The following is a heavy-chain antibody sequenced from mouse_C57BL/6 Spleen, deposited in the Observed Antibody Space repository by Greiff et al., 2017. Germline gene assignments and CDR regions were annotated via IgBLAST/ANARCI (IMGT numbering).Heavy chain of an antibody. Sequence: VQLQQSGPELVKPGASVKISCKASGYAFSSSWMNWVKQRPGQGLEWIGRIYPGDGDTNYNGKFKGKATLTADKSSSTAYMQHSSLTSEDSAVYFCARRPSYHSFAYWGQGTLVTVSA. CDR3: ARRPSYHSFAY. CDR1: GYAFSSSW. V-gene: IGHV1-82*01. CDR2: IYPGDGDT. J-gene: IGHJ3*01. D-gene: IGHD1-2*01.